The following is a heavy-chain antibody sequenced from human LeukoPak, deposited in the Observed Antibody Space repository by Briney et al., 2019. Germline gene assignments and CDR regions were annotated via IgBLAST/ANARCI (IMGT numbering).Heavy chain of an antibody. V-gene: IGHV4-34*01. CDR3: ARGLYYDFWSGYYTGGNFDY. J-gene: IGHJ4*02. Sequence: PSETLSLTCAVYGGSFSGYYLSWIRQPPGKGLEWIGEINHSGSTNYNPSLKSRVTISVDTSKNQFSLKVSSVTAADTAAYSCARGLYYDFWSGYYTGGNFDYWRQGTLVTVSS. CDR1: GGSFSGYY. D-gene: IGHD3-3*01. CDR2: INHSGST.